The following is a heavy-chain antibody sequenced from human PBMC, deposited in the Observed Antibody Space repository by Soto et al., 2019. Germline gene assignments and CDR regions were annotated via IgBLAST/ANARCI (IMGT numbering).Heavy chain of an antibody. J-gene: IGHJ4*02. D-gene: IGHD2-2*01. Sequence: SETLSLTCAVSGGSIFSSNWWSWVRQPPGKGLEWIGETRNSGGANYNPSLKSRVTISVDKSTNQFFLNLNSVTAADTAVYYCSSQLTRPRTRGFDHWCLGTLLT. CDR1: GGSIFSSNW. CDR3: SSQLTRPRTRGFDH. CDR2: TRNSGGA. V-gene: IGHV4-4*02.